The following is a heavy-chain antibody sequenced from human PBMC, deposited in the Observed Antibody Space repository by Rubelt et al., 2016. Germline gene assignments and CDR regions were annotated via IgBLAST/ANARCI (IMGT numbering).Heavy chain of an antibody. CDR1: GFTFSSYS. V-gene: IGHV3-48*02. CDR2: ISSRSSTI. CDR3: ATQGYCSSTSCYGAY. Sequence: EVQLVESGGGLVQPGGSLRLSCAASGFTFSSYSMNWVRQAPGKGLEWVSYISSRSSTIYYADSVKGRVTISRDNAKNSLYLQMNSLRDEDTAVYYCATQGYCSSTSCYGAYWGQGTLVTVSS. J-gene: IGHJ4*02. D-gene: IGHD2-2*01.